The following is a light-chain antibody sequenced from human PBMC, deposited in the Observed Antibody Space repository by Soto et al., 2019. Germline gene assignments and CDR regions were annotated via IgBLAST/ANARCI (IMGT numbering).Light chain of an antibody. CDR3: QQYEGSPRT. CDR1: ESISSSY. CDR2: GAS. J-gene: IGKJ1*01. V-gene: IGKV3-20*01. Sequence: EIVLTQSPATLSLSAGERATVSCRASESISSSYLAWYQQSPVQARRLLIYGASTRATGLPDRFSGSGSGTDFTLTISRLEPDDFAVYYCQQYEGSPRTFGQGTKVEIK.